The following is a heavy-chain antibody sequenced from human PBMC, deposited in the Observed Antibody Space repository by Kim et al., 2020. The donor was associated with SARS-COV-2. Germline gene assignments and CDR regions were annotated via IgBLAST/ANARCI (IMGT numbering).Heavy chain of an antibody. CDR1: GYTFTSYD. J-gene: IGHJ4*02. CDR3: ARGQYYYDSSAQGGFDY. V-gene: IGHV1-8*01. Sequence: ASVKVSCKASGYTFTSYDINWVRQATGQGLEWMGWMNPNSGNTGYAQKFQGRVTMTRNTSISTAYMELSSLRSEDTAVYYCARGQYYYDSSAQGGFDYWGQGTLVTVSS. D-gene: IGHD3-22*01. CDR2: MNPNSGNT.